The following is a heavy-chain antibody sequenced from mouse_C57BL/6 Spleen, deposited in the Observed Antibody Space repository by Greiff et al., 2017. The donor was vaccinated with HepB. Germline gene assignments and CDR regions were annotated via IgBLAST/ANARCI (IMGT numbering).Heavy chain of an antibody. J-gene: IGHJ2*01. Sequence: QVQLQQPGAELVKPGASVKLSCKASGYTFTSYWMHWVKQRPGQGLEWIGMIHPNSGSTNYNEKFKSKATLTVDKSSSTAYMQLSSLTSEDSAVYDCARDGTMVTHYFDYWGQGTTLTVSS. D-gene: IGHD2-2*01. CDR2: IHPNSGST. CDR3: ARDGTMVTHYFDY. CDR1: GYTFTSYW. V-gene: IGHV1-64*01.